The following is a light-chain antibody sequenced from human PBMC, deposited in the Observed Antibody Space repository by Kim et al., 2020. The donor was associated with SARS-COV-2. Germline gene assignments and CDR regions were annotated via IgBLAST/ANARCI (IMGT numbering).Light chain of an antibody. CDR2: SNN. Sequence: RSVTVACSGSCSNIGSNTVNWYQQLPGTAPKLHIYSNNQRPSGVPDRFSGSKSGTSASLAISGLQSEDEADYYCAAWDDSLNGVVFGGGTQLTVL. J-gene: IGLJ2*01. CDR3: AAWDDSLNGVV. CDR1: CSNIGSNT. V-gene: IGLV1-44*01.